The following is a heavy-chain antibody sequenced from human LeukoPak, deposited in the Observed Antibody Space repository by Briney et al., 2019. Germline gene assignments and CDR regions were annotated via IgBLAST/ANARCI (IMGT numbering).Heavy chain of an antibody. Sequence: PPETLSLTCAVYGGSFSGYYWSWIRQPPGKGLEWIGEINHSGSTNYNPSLKSRVTISVDTSKNQFSLKLSSVTAADTAAYYCARARGGSRRSGSYSNYWGQGTLVTVSS. V-gene: IGHV4-34*01. CDR2: INHSGST. CDR3: ARARGGSRRSGSYSNY. D-gene: IGHD3-10*01. J-gene: IGHJ4*02. CDR1: GGSFSGYY.